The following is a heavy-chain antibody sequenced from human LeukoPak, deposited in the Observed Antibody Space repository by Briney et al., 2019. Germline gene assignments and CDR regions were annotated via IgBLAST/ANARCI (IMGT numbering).Heavy chain of an antibody. CDR2: IFGSGDTT. J-gene: IGHJ4*02. CDR3: AKDQKPDSGYGIDY. V-gene: IGHV3-23*01. CDR1: GFTISSYG. D-gene: IGHD5-12*01. Sequence: YPGGSLRLSCAASGFTISSYGMNWVRQAPRKGLEWVSVIFGSGDTTNYADSVKGRFTISRDRSKNTLYLEMHSLRADDTAVYYCAKDQKPDSGYGIDYWGQGTLVIVSS.